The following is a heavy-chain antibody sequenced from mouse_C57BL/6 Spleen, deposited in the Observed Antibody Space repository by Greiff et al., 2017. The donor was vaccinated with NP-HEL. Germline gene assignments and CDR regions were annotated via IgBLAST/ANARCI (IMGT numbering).Heavy chain of an antibody. CDR1: GYTFTSYW. D-gene: IGHD2-5*01. CDR3: ARREGYSNSLGFGY. Sequence: QVQLQQPGAELVKPGASVKLSCKASGYTFTSYWMQWVKQRPGQGLEWIGEIDPSDSYTNYNQKFKGKATLTVDTSSSTAYMQLSSLTSEDSAVHYCARREGYSNSLGFGYWGQGTTLTVSS. J-gene: IGHJ2*01. CDR2: IDPSDSYT. V-gene: IGHV1-50*01.